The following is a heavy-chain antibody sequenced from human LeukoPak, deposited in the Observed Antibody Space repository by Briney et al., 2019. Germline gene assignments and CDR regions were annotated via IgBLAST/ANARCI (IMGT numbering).Heavy chain of an antibody. CDR3: TSYCGGGTCHFHDAFDI. V-gene: IGHV3-15*01. Sequence: PGGSLRLSCAASGFIFSRAWMSWVRQAPGKGLEWVGHIKDKTNGGTTDYAAPVEGRFTISRDDSKNTLYLQMNSLKIEDTAVYYCTSYCGGGTCHFHDAFDIWGQGTMVTVSS. CDR2: IKDKTNGGTT. D-gene: IGHD2-15*01. CDR1: GFIFSRAW. J-gene: IGHJ3*02.